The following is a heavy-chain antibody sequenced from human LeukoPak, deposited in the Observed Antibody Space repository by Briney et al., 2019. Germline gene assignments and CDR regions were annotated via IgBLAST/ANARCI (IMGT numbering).Heavy chain of an antibody. CDR1: GFAFRNYG. Sequence: GGSLRLSCIASGFAFRNYGMHWVRQAPGKGLEWVAVISCDEARKYYVDSVKGRFTISRDNSKNTVYLQMNSLRPEDTAVYYCAKGDGGSETYFYMDVWGKGTVVTVSS. J-gene: IGHJ6*03. D-gene: IGHD5-12*01. V-gene: IGHV3-30*18. CDR3: AKGDGGSETYFYMDV. CDR2: ISCDEARK.